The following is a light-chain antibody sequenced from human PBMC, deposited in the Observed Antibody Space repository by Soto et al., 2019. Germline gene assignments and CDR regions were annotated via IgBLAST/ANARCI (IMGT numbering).Light chain of an antibody. CDR1: QSVSNSY. V-gene: IGKV3-20*01. Sequence: EIVLTQSPGTLSLSPGERATLSCRASQSVSNSYLAWYQQNPGQAPRLLIYDASSRATGVPDRFSGSGSGTDFTLSISRLEPEDFAVYYCQQYGSPLTFGGGTKVEIK. CDR2: DAS. J-gene: IGKJ4*01. CDR3: QQYGSPLT.